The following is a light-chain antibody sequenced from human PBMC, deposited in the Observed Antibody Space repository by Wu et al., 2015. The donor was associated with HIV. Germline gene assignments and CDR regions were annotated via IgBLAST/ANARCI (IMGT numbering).Light chain of an antibody. CDR1: QSVNSNY. J-gene: IGKJ5*01. CDR2: GAS. Sequence: EIVLTQSPGTLSLSPGDSATLSCRASQSVNSNYFAWFQQKPGQAPRLLIYGASSRATGIPDRFSGSGSGTDFTLSLTRLEPEDFAVYYCKQYATSITFGQGTRLVIK. V-gene: IGKV3-20*01. CDR3: KQYATSIT.